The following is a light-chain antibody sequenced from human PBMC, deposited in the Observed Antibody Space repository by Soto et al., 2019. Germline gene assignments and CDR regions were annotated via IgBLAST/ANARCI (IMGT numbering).Light chain of an antibody. CDR1: QDLSSW. CDR3: QQADTFPIT. Sequence: DIQMTQSPSSVSASVGDRVTITCRASQDLSSWLAWYQQKPGKAPKLLIYGASSLQSGVPSRFSGSRSGTDFTLTISSLQPEDFATYYCQQADTFPITFGQGTRLEIK. CDR2: GAS. V-gene: IGKV1-12*01. J-gene: IGKJ5*01.